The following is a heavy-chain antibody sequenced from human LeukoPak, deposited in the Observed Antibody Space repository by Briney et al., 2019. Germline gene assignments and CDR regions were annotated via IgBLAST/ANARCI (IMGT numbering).Heavy chain of an antibody. CDR1: GGSISGYY. J-gene: IGHJ1*01. Sequence: SETLSLTSTVSGGSISGYYWSWIWPRPRERLWWSGFIYYSGRTKYNPSLKSRVNISVDTSKNQFSLKLTSVTAADTAVYYCARYGSGSYSDDHFQHWGQGTLVTVSS. D-gene: IGHD3-10*01. V-gene: IGHV4-59*08. CDR3: ARYGSGSYSDDHFQH. CDR2: IYYSGRT.